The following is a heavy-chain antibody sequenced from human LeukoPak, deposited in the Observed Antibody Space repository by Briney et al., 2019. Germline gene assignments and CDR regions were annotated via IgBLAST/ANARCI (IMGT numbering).Heavy chain of an antibody. V-gene: IGHV1-2*02. CDR1: GYTFTGYY. J-gene: IGHJ4*02. CDR3: ARLMAAYCGGDCLGY. CDR2: INPNSGGT. Sequence: ASVKVSCKASGYTFTGYYMHWVRQAPGQGLEWMGWINPNSGGTNYAQKFRGRVTMTRDTSISTAYMELSRLRSDDTAVYYCARLMAAYCGGDCLGYWGQGTLVTVSS. D-gene: IGHD2-21*01.